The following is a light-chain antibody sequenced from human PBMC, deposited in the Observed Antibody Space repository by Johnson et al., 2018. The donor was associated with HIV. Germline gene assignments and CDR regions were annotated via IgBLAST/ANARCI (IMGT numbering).Light chain of an antibody. J-gene: IGLJ1*01. CDR3: GTWDSSLSAYV. Sequence: QAVLTQPPSVSAAPGQKVTISCSGSSSNIGINYVSWYQQLPGTAPKLLIYDNNNRPSGIPDRFSGSKSGTSATLGITRLQTGDEADYYCGTWDSSLSAYVFGTGTKVTVL. V-gene: IGLV1-51*01. CDR1: SSNIGINY. CDR2: DNN.